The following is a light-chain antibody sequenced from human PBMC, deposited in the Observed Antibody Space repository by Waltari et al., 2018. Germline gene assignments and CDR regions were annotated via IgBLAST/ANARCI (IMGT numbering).Light chain of an antibody. J-gene: IGLJ2*01. CDR3: ASYSGRNTVGV. CDR1: STHIGGYNY. CDR2: DVS. Sequence: QSVLTQPASVSGSPGQSITISCTGSSTHIGGYNYVPWYQQNSGKAPTLIIYDVSNRPSGISYRFSGSKSGNTASLTISGLQAEDEADYYCASYSGRNTVGVFGGGTRLAVL. V-gene: IGLV2-14*01.